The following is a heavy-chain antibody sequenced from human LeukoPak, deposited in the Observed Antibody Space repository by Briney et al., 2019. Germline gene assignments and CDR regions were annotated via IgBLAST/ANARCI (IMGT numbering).Heavy chain of an antibody. Sequence: ASVKVSCKASGYTFTNYGIGWVRQAPGQGLEWIGWIIAYNGHTNYAQKFQGRVTMTTDTSTSTAYVELRSLRSDDTAIYYCARALYSDYYSYLNWFDPWGQGTLVTVSS. D-gene: IGHD5-12*01. CDR2: IIAYNGHT. J-gene: IGHJ5*02. V-gene: IGHV1-18*01. CDR1: GYTFTNYG. CDR3: ARALYSDYYSYLNWFDP.